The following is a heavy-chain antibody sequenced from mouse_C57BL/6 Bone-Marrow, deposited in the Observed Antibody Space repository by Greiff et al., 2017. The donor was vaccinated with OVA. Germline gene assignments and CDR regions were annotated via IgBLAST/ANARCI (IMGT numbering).Heavy chain of an antibody. Sequence: QVHVKQPGAELVMPGASVKLSCKASGYTFTSYWMHWVKQRPGQGLEWIGEIDPSDSYTNYNQKFKGKSTLTVDKSSSTAYMQLSSLTSEDSAVYYCARLGLRRGYWGQGTTLTVSS. CDR2: IDPSDSYT. CDR3: ARLGLRRGY. V-gene: IGHV1-69*01. J-gene: IGHJ2*01. CDR1: GYTFTSYW. D-gene: IGHD2-4*01.